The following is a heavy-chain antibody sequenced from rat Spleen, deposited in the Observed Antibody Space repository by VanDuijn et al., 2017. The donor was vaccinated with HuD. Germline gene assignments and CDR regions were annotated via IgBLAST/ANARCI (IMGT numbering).Heavy chain of an antibody. V-gene: IGHV3-1*01. CDR2: INYGGYT. D-gene: IGHD1-4*01. CDR3: ARSGYPGIGVMDA. CDR1: GYSITSNY. Sequence: EVQLQESGPGLVKPSQSLSLTCSVTGYSITSNYWAWIRKFPGNKMEWLGYINYGGYTGYNPSLKSRISITRDKSKNQFFLQLNSVTTEDTATYYCARSGYPGIGVMDAWGQGASVTVSS. J-gene: IGHJ4*01.